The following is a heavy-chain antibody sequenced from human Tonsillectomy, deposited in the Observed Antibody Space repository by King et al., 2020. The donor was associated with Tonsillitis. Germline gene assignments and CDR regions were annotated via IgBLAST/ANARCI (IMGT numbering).Heavy chain of an antibody. J-gene: IGHJ4*02. CDR1: GFPFSNYG. D-gene: IGHD2-15*01. CDR3: AKGSGNYYFDY. Sequence: VQLVESGGGLVQPGGPLNLSCAASGFPFSNYGMSWVGQAPGKGLKWAPIINNSGRTTYYADSVKGRFTISRDNSKNTLHLQMNSLRVEDTAVYYCAKGSGNYYFDYWGQGTVVTVSS. CDR2: INNSGRTT. V-gene: IGHV3-23*04.